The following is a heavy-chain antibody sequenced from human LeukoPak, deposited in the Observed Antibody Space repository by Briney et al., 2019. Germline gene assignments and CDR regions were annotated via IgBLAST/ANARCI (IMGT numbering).Heavy chain of an antibody. V-gene: IGHV4-34*01. Sequence: ASETLSLTCAVYGGSFSGYYWSWIRQPPGKGLEWIGEINHSGSTNYNPSLKSRVTISVDTSKNQFSLKLSSVTAADTAVYYCARARGSYYPFDYWGQGTLVTVSS. D-gene: IGHD1-26*01. J-gene: IGHJ4*02. CDR1: GGSFSGYY. CDR2: INHSGST. CDR3: ARARGSYYPFDY.